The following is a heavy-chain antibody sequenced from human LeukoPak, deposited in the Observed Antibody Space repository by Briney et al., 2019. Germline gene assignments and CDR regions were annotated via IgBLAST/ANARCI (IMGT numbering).Heavy chain of an antibody. CDR2: ISGSAGST. CDR1: GFTFSTYE. V-gene: IGHV3-23*01. J-gene: IGHJ4*02. Sequence: PGGSLRLSCAASGFTFSTYEMNWVRQAPGKGLEWVSAISGSAGSTDYADSVKGRFTISRDNSKNTMYLQMNSLRAEDTAVYYCTKDHYYDSSGLLPNWGQGTLVTVSS. CDR3: TKDHYYDSSGLLPN. D-gene: IGHD3-22*01.